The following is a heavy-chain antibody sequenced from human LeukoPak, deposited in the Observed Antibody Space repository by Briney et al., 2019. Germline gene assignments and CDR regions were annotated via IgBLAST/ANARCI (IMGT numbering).Heavy chain of an antibody. V-gene: IGHV3-21*01. Sequence: NSGGSLRLSCAASGFTFSSYSMNWVRQAPGKGLEWVSSISSSSSYIYYADSVKGRFTFSRDNAKNSLYLQMNSLRAEDTAVYYCARGKNQWLAFDYWGQGTLVTVSS. J-gene: IGHJ4*02. D-gene: IGHD6-19*01. CDR3: ARGKNQWLAFDY. CDR1: GFTFSSYS. CDR2: ISSSSSYI.